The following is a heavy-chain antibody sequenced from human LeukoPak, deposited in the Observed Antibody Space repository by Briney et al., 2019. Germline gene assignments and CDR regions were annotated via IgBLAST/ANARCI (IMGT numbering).Heavy chain of an antibody. CDR2: ISESGSGT. D-gene: IGHD5-18*01. CDR1: GLTFSRYA. V-gene: IGHV3-23*01. Sequence: GGSLRLSCAVSGLTFSRYAMSWVRQAPGKGLEWVSAISESGSGTYYADSVKGRFTISRDNSKDTLSLQMHSLRAEDTAVYYCAKDIAQGYTFGSIEQDYWGQGTLVTVSS. J-gene: IGHJ4*02. CDR3: AKDIAQGYTFGSIEQDY.